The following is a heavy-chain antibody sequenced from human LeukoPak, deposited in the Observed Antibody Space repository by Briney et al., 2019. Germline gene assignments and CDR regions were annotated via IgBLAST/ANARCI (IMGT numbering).Heavy chain of an antibody. V-gene: IGHV3-23*01. CDR3: VRDPLARDGFNSLDY. D-gene: IGHD5-24*01. CDR1: GVTLSNYA. CDR2: ISSSGSGGNT. J-gene: IGHJ4*02. Sequence: PGGSLRLSCVASGVTLSNYAMSWARQAPGKGLEWVSGISSSGSGGNTYYADSVKGRFTISRDSSRNTLFLHMNTLRAEDTAVYYCVRDPLARDGFNSLDYWGQGTLVTVSS.